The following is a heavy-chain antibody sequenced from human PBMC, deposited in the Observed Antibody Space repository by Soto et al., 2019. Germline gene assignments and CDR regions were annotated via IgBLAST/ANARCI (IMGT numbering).Heavy chain of an antibody. CDR3: AREAAAVIRWFDP. CDR1: GDSVSSNSAA. J-gene: IGHJ5*02. D-gene: IGHD6-13*01. V-gene: IGHV6-1*01. CDR2: TYYRSKWYN. Sequence: SQTLSLPCAISGDSVSSNSAAWNWTRQSPSRGLEWLGRTYYRSKWYNDYAVSVKSRITINPDTSKNQFSLQLNSVTPEDTAVYYCAREAAAVIRWFDPWGQGTLVTAPQ.